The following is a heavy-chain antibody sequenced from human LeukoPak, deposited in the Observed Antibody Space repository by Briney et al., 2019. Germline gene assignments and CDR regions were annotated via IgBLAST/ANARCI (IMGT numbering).Heavy chain of an antibody. Sequence: SCKASGYTLTGYYMHWVRQAPGKGLEWVAVIRYDGTNKYYADSVKGRFTISRDDSKNTLYLQMNSLRAEDTAVYYCARDQGITARLFEYWGQGTLVTVSS. CDR1: GYTLTGYY. J-gene: IGHJ4*02. V-gene: IGHV3-33*01. D-gene: IGHD6-6*01. CDR3: ARDQGITARLFEY. CDR2: IRYDGTNK.